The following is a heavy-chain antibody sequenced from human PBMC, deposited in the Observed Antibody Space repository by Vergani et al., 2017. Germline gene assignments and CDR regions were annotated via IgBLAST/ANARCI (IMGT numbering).Heavy chain of an antibody. J-gene: IGHJ4*02. D-gene: IGHD3-22*01. CDR2: IYYSGRT. CDR1: GGSISSSSYY. V-gene: IGHV4-39*07. CDR3: ARMGANDYDYGSRGYYPRDY. Sequence: QLQLQESGPGLVKPSETLSLTCTVSGGSISSSSYYWGWIRQPPGKGLEWLGSIYYSGRTYYNPSLKSRVTISVDTPKNQFSLKLSSVTAADTAVYYCARMGANDYDYGSRGYYPRDYWGQGTLVTVSS.